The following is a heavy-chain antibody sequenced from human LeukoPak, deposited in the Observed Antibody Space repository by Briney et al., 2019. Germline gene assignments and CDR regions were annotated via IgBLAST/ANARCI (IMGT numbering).Heavy chain of an antibody. Sequence: GGSLRLSCAASGFPFSSYAMHWVRQAPGKGLGWVAVISYDGSNKYYADSVKGRFTISRDNSKNTLYLQMNSLRAEDTAVYYCAKDRDSSSWYFDYWGQGTLVTVSS. V-gene: IGHV3-30-3*01. CDR2: ISYDGSNK. D-gene: IGHD6-13*01. J-gene: IGHJ4*02. CDR1: GFPFSSYA. CDR3: AKDRDSSSWYFDY.